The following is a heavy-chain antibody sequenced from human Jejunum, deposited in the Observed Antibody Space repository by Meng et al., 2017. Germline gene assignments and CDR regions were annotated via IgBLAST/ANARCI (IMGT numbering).Heavy chain of an antibody. J-gene: IGHJ4*02. CDR3: AREVGDPIAGLDY. CDR1: GFTFSSYE. Sequence: GESLKISCAASGFTFSSYEMNWVRQAPGKGLEWVSYISSSGSTTFYADSVKGRFTISRDYAKTSVFLQMNSLRAEDTAVYYCAREVGDPIAGLDYWGQGTLVTVSS. CDR2: ISSSGSTT. V-gene: IGHV3-48*03. D-gene: IGHD3-16*01.